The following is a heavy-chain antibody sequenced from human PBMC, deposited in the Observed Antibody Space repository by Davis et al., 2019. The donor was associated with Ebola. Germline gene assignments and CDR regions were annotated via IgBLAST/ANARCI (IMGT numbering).Heavy chain of an antibody. V-gene: IGHV4-61*08. Sequence: SEPLSPTCTVPGGSISSGDYYWSWIHQPPGKGLEWLGYFYYSGSTNYNPSLKSRVTISVDTSKNQFSLKLSSVTAADTAVYYCASRVIHVDAFDIWGQGTMVTVSS. D-gene: IGHD3-16*02. CDR2: FYYSGST. CDR3: ASRVIHVDAFDI. J-gene: IGHJ3*02. CDR1: GGSISSGDYY.